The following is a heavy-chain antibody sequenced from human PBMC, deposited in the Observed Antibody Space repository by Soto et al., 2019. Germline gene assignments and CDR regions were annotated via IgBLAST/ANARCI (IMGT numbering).Heavy chain of an antibody. D-gene: IGHD2-2*01. J-gene: IGHJ6*03. CDR3: ARDGCSSTSCYYYYYYMDV. CDR2: INAGNGNT. Sequence: ASVKVSCKASGYTFTSYAMHWVRQAPGQRLEWMGWINAGNGNTKYSQKFQGRVTITRDTSASTAYMELSSLRSEDTAVYYCARDGCSSTSCYYYYYYMDVWGKGTTVTVSS. V-gene: IGHV1-3*01. CDR1: GYTFTSYA.